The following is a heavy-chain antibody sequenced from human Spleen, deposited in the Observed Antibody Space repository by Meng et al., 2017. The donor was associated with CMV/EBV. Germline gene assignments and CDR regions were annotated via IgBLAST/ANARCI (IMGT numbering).Heavy chain of an antibody. Sequence: ASVKVSCKASGYTFINYYIHWVRQAPGQGLEWMGRINPDGGTTTYSQKFQGGVTLTSDTSTNTVYMELSRLRYEDTAVYYCARDLVGYDAFDVWGQGTMVTVSS. V-gene: IGHV1-46*01. CDR1: GYTFINYY. D-gene: IGHD3-22*01. CDR3: ARDLVGYDAFDV. J-gene: IGHJ3*01. CDR2: INPDGGTT.